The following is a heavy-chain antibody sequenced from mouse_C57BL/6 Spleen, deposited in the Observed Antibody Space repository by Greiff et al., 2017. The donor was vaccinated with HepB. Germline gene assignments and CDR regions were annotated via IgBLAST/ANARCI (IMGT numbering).Heavy chain of an antibody. CDR1: GYAFSSSW. CDR2: IYPGDGDT. Sequence: VQLQQSGPELVKPGASVKISCKASGYAFSSSWMNWVKQRPGKGLEWIGRIYPGDGDTNYNGKFKGKATLTADKSSSTAYMQLSSLTSEDSAVYFCATQFAYWGQGTLVTVSA. CDR3: ATQFAY. J-gene: IGHJ3*01. V-gene: IGHV1-82*01.